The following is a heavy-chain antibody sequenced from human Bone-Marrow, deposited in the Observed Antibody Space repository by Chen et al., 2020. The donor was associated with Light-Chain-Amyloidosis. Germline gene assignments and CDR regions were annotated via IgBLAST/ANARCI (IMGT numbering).Heavy chain of an antibody. CDR3: ASNTYDFSSGYYTGWGMDV. CDR1: GGSISSYY. CDR2: IYYSGST. Sequence: QVQLQESGPGLVKPSETLSLTCTVSGGSISSYYWSWIRQPPGKGLEWIGYIYYSGSTNYNPSLKSRVTISVDTSKNQFSLKLSSVTAADTAVYYCASNTYDFSSGYYTGWGMDVWGQGTTVTVSS. D-gene: IGHD3-3*01. V-gene: IGHV4-59*08. J-gene: IGHJ6*02.